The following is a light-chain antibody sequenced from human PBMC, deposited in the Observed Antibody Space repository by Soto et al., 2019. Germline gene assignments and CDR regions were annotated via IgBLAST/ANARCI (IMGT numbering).Light chain of an antibody. CDR3: QQLNSYPIT. Sequence: DIQLTQSPSFLSASVGDRVTITCRASQGLSSDLAWYQQKPGKAPKLLIYAASTLQSGVPSRFSGSGSGTEFTLTISSPQPEDFATYDCQQLNSYPITFGQGTRLEIK. J-gene: IGKJ5*01. CDR1: QGLSSD. V-gene: IGKV1-9*01. CDR2: AAS.